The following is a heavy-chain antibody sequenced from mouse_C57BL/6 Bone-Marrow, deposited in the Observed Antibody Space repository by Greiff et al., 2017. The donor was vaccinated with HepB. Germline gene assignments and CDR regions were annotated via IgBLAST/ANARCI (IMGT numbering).Heavy chain of an antibody. V-gene: IGHV1-64*01. J-gene: IGHJ3*01. Sequence: QVQLQQPGAELVKPGASVKLSCKASGYTFTSYWMHWVKQRPGQGLEWIGMIHPNSGSTNYNEKFKSKATLTVDKSSSTAYMQLSSLTSEDSAVYYCARGDVDYAPWFVYWGQGTLVTVSA. CDR1: GYTFTSYW. D-gene: IGHD2-4*01. CDR3: ARGDVDYAPWFVY. CDR2: IHPNSGST.